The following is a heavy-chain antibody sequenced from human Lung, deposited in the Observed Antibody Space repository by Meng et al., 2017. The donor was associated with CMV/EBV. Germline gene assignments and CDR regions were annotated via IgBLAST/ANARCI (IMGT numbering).Heavy chain of an antibody. D-gene: IGHD2-2*01. J-gene: IGHJ5*02. V-gene: IGHV3-30-3*01. CDR1: GSTFSSYA. Sequence: GESXKISCAASGSTFSSYAMHWVRQAPGKGLEWVAVISYDGSNKYYADSVKGRFTISRDNSKNTLYLQMNSLRAEDTAVYYCAREGSYQLPAPRWFDPWGQGTLVTVSS. CDR3: AREGSYQLPAPRWFDP. CDR2: ISYDGSNK.